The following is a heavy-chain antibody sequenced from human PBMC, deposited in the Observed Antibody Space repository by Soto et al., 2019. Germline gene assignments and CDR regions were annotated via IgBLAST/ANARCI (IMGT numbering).Heavy chain of an antibody. J-gene: IGHJ5*02. CDR2: IYHSGST. CDR3: ARNLGPYNWFDP. V-gene: IGHV4-30-2*01. D-gene: IGHD7-27*01. CDR1: GGSIGSGTYS. Sequence: QLQLQESGSGLVEPSQTLSLTCAVSGGSIGSGTYSWSWIRQPPGKGLEWIGYIYHSGSTYYNPSLKSRLTMSLDMSQNQFSLNLSSVTAADTAVYYCARNLGPYNWFDPWGQGILVTVSS.